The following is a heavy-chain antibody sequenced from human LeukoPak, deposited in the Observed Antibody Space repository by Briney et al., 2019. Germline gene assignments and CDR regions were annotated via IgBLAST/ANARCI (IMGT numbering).Heavy chain of an antibody. CDR2: ISYDGSNK. V-gene: IGHV3-30-3*01. D-gene: IGHD3-3*01. CDR1: GFTFSSYA. J-gene: IGHJ4*02. Sequence: PGRSLRLSCAASGFTFSSYAMHWVRQAPGKGLEWVAVISYDGSNKYYADSVKGRFTISRDNSKNTLYLQMNSLRAEDTAVYYCARSITYYESVDYWGQGTLVTVSS. CDR3: ARSITYYESVDY.